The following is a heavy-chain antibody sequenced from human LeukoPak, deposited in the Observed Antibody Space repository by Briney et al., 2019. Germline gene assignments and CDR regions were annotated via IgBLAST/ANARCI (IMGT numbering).Heavy chain of an antibody. CDR3: ARGFYSNYIMDV. V-gene: IGHV4-31*03. CDR2: IYYSGST. D-gene: IGHD4-11*01. CDR1: GGSISSGGYY. J-gene: IGHJ6*04. Sequence: SETLSLTCTVSGGSISSGGYYWSWIRQHPGKGLEWIGYIYYSGSTYYNPSLKSRVTISVDTSKNQFSLKLSSVTAADTAVYYCARGFYSNYIMDVWGKGTTVTVSS.